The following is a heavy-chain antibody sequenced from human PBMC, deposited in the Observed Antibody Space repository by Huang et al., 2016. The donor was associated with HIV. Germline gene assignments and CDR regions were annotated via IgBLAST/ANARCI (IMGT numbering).Heavy chain of an antibody. CDR2: TSADGSGK. D-gene: IGHD6-19*01. CDR1: GITCRNYA. CDR3: AKDQGQWLAYFDS. Sequence: VRLVQSGGGVVQPGRSLRLSCAASGITCRNYAMQWVRQAAGKGVEWVEVTSADGSGKYYVDSVKGRFIISKDNSNETLFLEMRSLKSEDTAVYFCAKDQGQWLAYFDSWGQGTLVTVSS. V-gene: IGHV3-30*18. J-gene: IGHJ4*02.